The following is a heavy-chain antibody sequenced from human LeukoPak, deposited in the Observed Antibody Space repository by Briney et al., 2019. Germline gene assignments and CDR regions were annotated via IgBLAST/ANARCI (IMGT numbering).Heavy chain of an antibody. V-gene: IGHV4-4*02. J-gene: IGHJ6*03. CDR3: ATNGYYCMDV. Sequence: SETLSLTCAVSGGSISSSNWWSWVRRPPGKGLEWIGEIYHSGGTNYNPSLKSRITISVDKSQNQFSLKVNSLTAADTAVYYCATNGYYCMDVWGKGTTVTVSS. CDR2: IYHSGGT. D-gene: IGHD2-8*01. CDR1: GGSISSSNW.